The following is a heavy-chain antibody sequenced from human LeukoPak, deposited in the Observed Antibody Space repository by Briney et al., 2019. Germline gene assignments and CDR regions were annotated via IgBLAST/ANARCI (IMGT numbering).Heavy chain of an antibody. CDR3: ARAGMEADIVVVPAAI. J-gene: IGHJ4*02. V-gene: IGHV3-30-3*01. Sequence: GGSLRLSCAASGFTFSSYAMHWVRQAPGKGLEWVAVISYDGSNKYYADSVKGRYTISRDNSKNTLYLQMNSLRAEDTAVYYCARAGMEADIVVVPAAIWGQGTLVTVSS. D-gene: IGHD2-2*01. CDR1: GFTFSSYA. CDR2: ISYDGSNK.